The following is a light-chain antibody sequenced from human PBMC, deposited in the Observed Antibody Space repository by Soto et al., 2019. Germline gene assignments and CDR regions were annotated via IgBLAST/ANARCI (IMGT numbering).Light chain of an antibody. CDR2: GAS. CDR3: QQYNNWPRT. CDR1: QSVSSN. Sequence: EIVMTQSPATLSVSPGERATLSCRANQSVSSNLAWYQQKPGQAPRLLIYGASTRATGIPARFSGSGSGTEFTLTISSLQSEDFALYYCQQYNNWPRTFGQGTKVDIK. J-gene: IGKJ1*01. V-gene: IGKV3-15*01.